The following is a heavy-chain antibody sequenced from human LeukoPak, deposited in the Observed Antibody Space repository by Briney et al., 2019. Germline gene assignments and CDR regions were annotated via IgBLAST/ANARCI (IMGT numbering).Heavy chain of an antibody. CDR1: GFTFSDYA. V-gene: IGHV3-23*01. CDR2: ISYSGGNT. CDR3: AKARYCSGGTCPEWFDP. J-gene: IGHJ5*02. Sequence: GGSLRLSCAASGFTFSDYAMDWVRQALGRGLEWVSTISYSGGNTYYADPVRGRFTISRDNSKNTLYLQMNSLRAEDTAIYYCAKARYCSGGTCPEWFDPWGQGTLVTVSS. D-gene: IGHD2-15*01.